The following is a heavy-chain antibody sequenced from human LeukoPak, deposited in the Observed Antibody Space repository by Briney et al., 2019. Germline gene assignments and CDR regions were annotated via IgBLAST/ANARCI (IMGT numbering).Heavy chain of an antibody. J-gene: IGHJ6*02. CDR2: ISGSGGST. CDR3: AKAQGPGIYYYYGMDV. D-gene: IGHD6-13*01. Sequence: GGSLRLSCAASGFTFSSYSMNWVRQAPGKGLEWVSAISGSGGSTYYADSVKGRFTISRDNSKNTLYLQMNSLRAEDTAVYYCAKAQGPGIYYYYGMDVWGQGTTVTVSS. CDR1: GFTFSSYS. V-gene: IGHV3-23*01.